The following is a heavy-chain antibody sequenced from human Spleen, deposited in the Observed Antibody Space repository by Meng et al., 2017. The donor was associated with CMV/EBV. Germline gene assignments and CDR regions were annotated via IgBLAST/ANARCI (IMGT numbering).Heavy chain of an antibody. CDR3: ARTYQLQYYFDY. D-gene: IGHD2-2*01. V-gene: IGHV1-2*02. CDR1: GYTFTAHY. Sequence: ASVKVSCKASGYTFTAHYFHWVRQAPGQGLEWMGWIHPHRGDTNYAQQFQGRVTLTRDTSINTGYMELSSLRSEDTAVYYCARTYQLQYYFDYWGQGTLVTVSS. CDR2: IHPHRGDT. J-gene: IGHJ4*02.